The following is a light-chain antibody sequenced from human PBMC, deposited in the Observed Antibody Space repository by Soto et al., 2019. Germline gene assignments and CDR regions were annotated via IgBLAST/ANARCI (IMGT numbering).Light chain of an antibody. CDR3: LQDFKYPRT. V-gene: IGKV1-6*01. CDR2: GTF. J-gene: IGKJ1*01. CDR1: QDIRTE. Sequence: AIQMTQSPSSLSASVGDRVTITCRASQDIRTELGWYQQKPGKAPRLLIYGTFSLQSGVPSRFNGSGSGTDFTLTISSLQPDDFATYYCLQDFKYPRTFGQGTKV.